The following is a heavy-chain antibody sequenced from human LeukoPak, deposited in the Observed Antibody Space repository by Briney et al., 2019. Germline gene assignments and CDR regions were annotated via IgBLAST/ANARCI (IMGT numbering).Heavy chain of an antibody. D-gene: IGHD3-10*01. Sequence: GGSLRLSCAASGFTFSDYSMNWVRQAPGKGLEWVSSINSSSGYIYYADSVKGRFTISRDNAKNSLYLQMNSLRAEDTAVYYCARDATMVPLYYYYYMDVWGKGTTVTVSS. V-gene: IGHV3-21*01. J-gene: IGHJ6*03. CDR2: INSSSGYI. CDR1: GFTFSDYS. CDR3: ARDATMVPLYYYYYMDV.